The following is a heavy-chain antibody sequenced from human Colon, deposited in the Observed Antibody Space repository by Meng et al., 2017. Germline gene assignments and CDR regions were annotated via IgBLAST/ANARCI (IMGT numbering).Heavy chain of an antibody. CDR3: AGGPWELDY. CDR1: GGSVSSGRHY. CDR2: IDYSRSI. J-gene: IGHJ4*02. D-gene: IGHD1-26*01. Sequence: QEHLPEQGPGLVRTSKTLSLSCTVSGGSVSSGRHYWRWIRQPPGKGLEWIGYIDYSRSINYYPSLKSRVTMSVDTSKNQFSLNLSSVTAADTAVYYCAGGPWELDYWGQGTLVTVSS. V-gene: IGHV4-61*01.